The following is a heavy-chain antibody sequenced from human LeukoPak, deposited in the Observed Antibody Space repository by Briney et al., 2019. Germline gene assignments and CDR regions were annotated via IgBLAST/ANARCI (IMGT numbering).Heavy chain of an antibody. J-gene: IGHJ3*01. CDR1: G. CDR2: INWNGGST. V-gene: IGHV3-20*03. CDR3: XXXXXXXXXXXXXXXV. Sequence: GXXWXRQAPGXXXXXXXDINWNGGSTGYADSVKGRFIISRDXXKNSLYLQMNSLRAEDTALYYCXXXXXXXXXXXXXXXVWG.